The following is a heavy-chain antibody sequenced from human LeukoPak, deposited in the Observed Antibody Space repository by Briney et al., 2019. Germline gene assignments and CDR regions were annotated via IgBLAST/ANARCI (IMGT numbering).Heavy chain of an antibody. CDR2: IYYSGST. CDR1: GDSISSNY. V-gene: IGHV4-59*08. J-gene: IGHJ4*02. CDR3: ARRGYSSGFYYFDY. D-gene: IGHD6-19*01. Sequence: SETLSLTCTVSGDSISSNYWSWIRQPPGKGLEWIGYIYYSGSTNYNPSLKSRVTISIDTSKNHFSLKLSSVTAADTAVYYCARRGYSSGFYYFDYWGQGTLVTVSS.